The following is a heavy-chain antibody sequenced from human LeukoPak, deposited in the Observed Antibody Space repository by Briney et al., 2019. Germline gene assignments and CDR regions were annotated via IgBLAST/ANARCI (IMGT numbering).Heavy chain of an antibody. Sequence: GGSLRLSCAASGFTFGNSWMTWVRQAPGKGLEWVASIKQDGSETYYVDSVKGRFTISRDNAKNSLYLQMSSLRAEDSAMYYCATHRHLPYWGHGILVTVSS. CDR3: ATHRHLPY. CDR1: GFTFGNSW. V-gene: IGHV3-7*01. CDR2: IKQDGSET. J-gene: IGHJ4*01.